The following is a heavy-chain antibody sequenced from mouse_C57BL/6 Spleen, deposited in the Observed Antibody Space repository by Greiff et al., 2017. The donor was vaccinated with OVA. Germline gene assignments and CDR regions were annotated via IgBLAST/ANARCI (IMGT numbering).Heavy chain of an antibody. V-gene: IGHV1-55*01. CDR3: AREGLTTKFAY. Sequence: QVQLQQPGAELVRPGASVKMSCKASGYTFTSSWITWVKQRPGQGLEWIGDIYPGSGSTNYNEKFKSKATLTVDKSSSTAYMQLSSLTSEDSAVYYCAREGLTTKFAYWGQGTLVTVSA. CDR2: IYPGSGST. J-gene: IGHJ3*01. CDR1: GYTFTSSW. D-gene: IGHD1-1*01.